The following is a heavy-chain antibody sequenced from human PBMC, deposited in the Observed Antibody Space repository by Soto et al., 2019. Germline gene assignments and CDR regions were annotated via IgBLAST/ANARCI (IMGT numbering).Heavy chain of an antibody. J-gene: IGHJ4*02. CDR3: VKDRGLELTTRFFDY. D-gene: IGHD4-17*01. V-gene: IGHV3-30*18. CDR2: ISYDGRNK. CDR1: GFTFSSYG. Sequence: QVQLVESGGGVVQPGRSLRLSCAASGFTFSSYGMHWVRQAPGKGLEWVAVISYDGRNKNYADSVKGRFTISRDNSKNTLYLQMNSLRAEDTAVYYCVKDRGLELTTRFFDYWGQGTLVTVYS.